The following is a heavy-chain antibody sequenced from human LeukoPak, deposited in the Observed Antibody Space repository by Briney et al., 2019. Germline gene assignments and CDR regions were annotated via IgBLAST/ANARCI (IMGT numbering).Heavy chain of an antibody. D-gene: IGHD2/OR15-2a*01. J-gene: IGHJ3*02. CDR1: GDSVSRTRAA. Sequence: SQTLSLTCDISGDSVSRTRAAWNSIRQSPSRCLGWLGRIYYNSKGYNDYAFSLTRRSTLTPDTSRNQVSLHLNSVPPEDPAVYFCARGYCDKVTCYFTFDMWGQGPSVTVSS. V-gene: IGHV6-1*01. CDR2: IYYNSKGYN. CDR3: ARGYCDKVTCYFTFDM.